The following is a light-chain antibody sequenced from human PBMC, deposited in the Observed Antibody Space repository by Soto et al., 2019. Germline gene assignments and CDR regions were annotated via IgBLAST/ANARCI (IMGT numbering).Light chain of an antibody. V-gene: IGKV1-27*01. CDR2: VAS. Sequence: DIQMTQSPSSLSASVGDRVTITCRASQGISNYLAWYQQQPGKVPKLLIYVASTLQSGVPSRFSGSGSGTEFTRTISSLQSEDFAAYYCQNYNCSPWTFGEGTKVEIK. J-gene: IGKJ1*01. CDR3: QNYNCSPWT. CDR1: QGISNY.